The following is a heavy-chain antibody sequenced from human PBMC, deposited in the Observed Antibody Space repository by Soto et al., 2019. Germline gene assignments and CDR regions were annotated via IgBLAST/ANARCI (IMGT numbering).Heavy chain of an antibody. CDR3: ARDVYDFWTGTFDNDHDY. D-gene: IGHD3-3*01. Sequence: GGSLRLSCAASGIDFSKSWMSWVRQAPGTGLELVASIHQYETRIYYAESVEGRFTISRDNSSNTLYLHMNTVRPEDTALYYCARDVYDFWTGTFDNDHDYWGLGTLVTVSS. CDR1: GIDFSKSW. CDR2: IHQYETRI. V-gene: IGHV3-7*01. J-gene: IGHJ4*02.